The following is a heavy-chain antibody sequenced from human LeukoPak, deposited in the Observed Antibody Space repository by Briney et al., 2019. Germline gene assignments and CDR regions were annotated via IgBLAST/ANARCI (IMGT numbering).Heavy chain of an antibody. Sequence: GRSLRLSCAASGFTFSSYGMHWVRQAPGKGLEWVAVISYDGSNKYYADSVKGRFTTSRDNSKNTLYLQMNSLRAEDTAVYYCAKEGDGYNFAFDYWGQGTLVTVSS. CDR2: ISYDGSNK. CDR1: GFTFSSYG. CDR3: AKEGDGYNFAFDY. D-gene: IGHD5-24*01. J-gene: IGHJ4*02. V-gene: IGHV3-30*18.